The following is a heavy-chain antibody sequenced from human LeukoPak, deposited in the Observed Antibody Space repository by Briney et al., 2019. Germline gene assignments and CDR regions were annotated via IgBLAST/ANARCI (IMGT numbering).Heavy chain of an antibody. CDR1: GFTFSSYA. CDR2: ISGSGGNT. V-gene: IGHV3-23*01. Sequence: GGSLRLSCAASGFTFSSYAMSWVRQAPGKGLEWISTISGSGGNTYHADSVKGRFTISRDNSKNTLCLQMNSLRAEDTAVYYCAKGGSGHYYGMDVWGQGTTVTVSS. D-gene: IGHD2-15*01. CDR3: AKGGSGHYYGMDV. J-gene: IGHJ6*02.